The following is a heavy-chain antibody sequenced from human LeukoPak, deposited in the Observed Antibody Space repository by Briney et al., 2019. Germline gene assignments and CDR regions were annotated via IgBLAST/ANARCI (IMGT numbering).Heavy chain of an antibody. CDR2: ISAYNGNT. CDR3: ASGAQTSSAYYYYYYYMDV. V-gene: IGHV1-18*01. D-gene: IGHD4/OR15-4a*01. J-gene: IGHJ6*03. CDR1: GYTFTSYG. Sequence: ASVKVSCKASGYTFTSYGISWVRQAPGQGLEWMGWISAYNGNTNYAQKLQGRVTMTTDTSTSTAYMELRSLRSDDTAVYYCASGAQTSSAYYYYYYYMDVWGEGTTVTVSS.